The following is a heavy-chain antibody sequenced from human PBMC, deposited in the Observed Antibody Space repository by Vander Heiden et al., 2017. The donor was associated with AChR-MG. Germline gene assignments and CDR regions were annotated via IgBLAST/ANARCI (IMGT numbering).Heavy chain of an antibody. CDR1: GFTFSSYA. V-gene: IGHV3-23*01. CDR3: AKEAVITMVRGVMGWFDP. D-gene: IGHD3-10*01. CDR2: ISGSGGST. Sequence: EVQLLESGGGLVQPGGSLRLSCAASGFTFSSYAMSWVRQAPGKGLEWVSAISGSGGSTYYADSVKGRFTISRDNSKNTLYLQMNSLRAEDTAVYYCAKEAVITMVRGVMGWFDPWGQGTLVTVSS. J-gene: IGHJ5*02.